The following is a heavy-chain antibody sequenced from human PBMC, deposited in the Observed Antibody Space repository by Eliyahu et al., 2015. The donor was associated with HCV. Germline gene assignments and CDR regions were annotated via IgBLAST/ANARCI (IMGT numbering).Heavy chain of an antibody. CDR3: ARAPGGYSYVEDY. J-gene: IGHJ4*02. CDR2: ISSSSSYI. V-gene: IGHV3-21*01. Sequence: EVQLVESGGGLVKPGGSLRXXCAASGFTXSSXSMNWVRQAPGKGLEXXSXISSSSSYIYYADSVKGRFTISRDNAKNSLYLQMNSLRAEDTAVYYCARAPGGYSYVEDYWGQGTLVTVSS. CDR1: GFTXSSXS. D-gene: IGHD5-18*01.